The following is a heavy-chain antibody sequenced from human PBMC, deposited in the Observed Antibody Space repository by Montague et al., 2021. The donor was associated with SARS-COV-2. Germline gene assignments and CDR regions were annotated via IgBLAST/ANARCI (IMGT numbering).Heavy chain of an antibody. J-gene: IGHJ4*02. CDR1: RGSITSYY. V-gene: IGHV4-4*07. CDR3: AWGYGAGSFFC. Sequence: SETLSLTCTVSRGSITSYYWCWIRQPPGKGLECMWLVCTSWSSNYNPSLKSRVTMSVDTSRKQFSLKLTSVTAADTAVYDCAWGYGAGSFFCWGQGTLVTVSS. D-gene: IGHD3-10*01. CDR2: VCTSWSS.